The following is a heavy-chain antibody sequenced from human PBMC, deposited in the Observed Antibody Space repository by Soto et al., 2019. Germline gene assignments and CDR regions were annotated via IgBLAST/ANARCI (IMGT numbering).Heavy chain of an antibody. Sequence: GSLRLSCAASGFTLNNYGMHWVRQAPGKGLEWVAIISYDGSDKSYADSVKGRFTISRDNSKNTLYLQMNSLRPEDTAVYYCAKDLYSGYDFCFDYWGQGTLVTVSS. D-gene: IGHD5-12*01. CDR1: GFTLNNYG. CDR2: ISYDGSDK. J-gene: IGHJ4*02. CDR3: AKDLYSGYDFCFDY. V-gene: IGHV3-30*18.